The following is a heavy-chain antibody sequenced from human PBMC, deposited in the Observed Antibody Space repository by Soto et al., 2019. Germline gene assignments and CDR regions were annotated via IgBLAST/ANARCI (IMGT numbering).Heavy chain of an antibody. D-gene: IGHD5-12*01. CDR2: IIPIFGTA. V-gene: IGHV1-69*13. J-gene: IGHJ6*02. CDR1: GGTFSSYA. CDR3: ARVKVATRNGIDYYYYGMDV. Sequence: GASVKVSCKASGGTFSSYAISWVRQAPGQGLEWMGGIIPIFGTANYAQKFQGRVTITADESTSTAYMELSSLRSEDTAVYYCARVKVATRNGIDYYYYGMDVWGQGTTVTVSS.